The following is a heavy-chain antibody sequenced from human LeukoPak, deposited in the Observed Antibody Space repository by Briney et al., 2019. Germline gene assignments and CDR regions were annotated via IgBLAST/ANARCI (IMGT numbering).Heavy chain of an antibody. V-gene: IGHV3-23*01. CDR2: ISGNGNST. J-gene: IGHJ6*02. CDR3: AKVQYVYFGSGSYDMDV. D-gene: IGHD3-10*01. Sequence: GGSLRLSCAASGFTFRNYAMSWVRQAPGKGLEWVSAISGNGNSTYYADSVKGRFTISRDNSKNTLYLQMNSLSAEDTAIYYCAKVQYVYFGSGSYDMDVWGQGTPVTVSS. CDR1: GFTFRNYA.